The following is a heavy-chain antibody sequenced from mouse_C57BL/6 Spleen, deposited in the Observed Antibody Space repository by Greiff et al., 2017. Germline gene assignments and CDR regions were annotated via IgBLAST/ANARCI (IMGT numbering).Heavy chain of an antibody. CDR3: ARRVTMVTAWDAMDY. Sequence: EVQLQQSGPELVKPGASVKIPCKASGYTFTDYNMDWVKQSHGKSLEWIGDINPNNGGTIYNQKFKGKATLTVDKSSSTAYMELRSLTSKDTAVYYCARRVTMVTAWDAMDYWGQGTSVTVSS. V-gene: IGHV1-18*01. CDR1: GYTFTDYN. CDR2: INPNNGGT. D-gene: IGHD2-2*01. J-gene: IGHJ4*01.